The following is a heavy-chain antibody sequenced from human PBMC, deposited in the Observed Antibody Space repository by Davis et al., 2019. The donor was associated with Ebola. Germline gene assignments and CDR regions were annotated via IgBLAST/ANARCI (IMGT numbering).Heavy chain of an antibody. CDR3: VKPQGYSYGYLY. J-gene: IGHJ4*02. CDR2: ISGSGGAT. CDR1: VITFSNYA. D-gene: IGHD5-18*01. Sequence: PGGSLRLSCADSVITFSNYAMTWVRQAPGKGLEWVSIISGSGGATYYADSVWGRFTISRDNFKSTLYLQMNNVRPEDTAVYYCVKPQGYSYGYLYWGQGTLVTVSS. V-gene: IGHV3-23*01.